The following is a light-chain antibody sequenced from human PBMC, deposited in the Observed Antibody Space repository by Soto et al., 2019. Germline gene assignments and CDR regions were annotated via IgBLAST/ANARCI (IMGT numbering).Light chain of an antibody. V-gene: IGKV1-5*01. Sequence: DIQMTQSPSTLSASEGDRVTITCRASQSISDWLAWYQQKPGKAPKLLIFDASSLESGVPSRFSGSGSGTEFTLTISSLQPDDFATYYCQQYDTFSPLTFGGGTKVDI. CDR2: DAS. CDR1: QSISDW. CDR3: QQYDTFSPLT. J-gene: IGKJ4*01.